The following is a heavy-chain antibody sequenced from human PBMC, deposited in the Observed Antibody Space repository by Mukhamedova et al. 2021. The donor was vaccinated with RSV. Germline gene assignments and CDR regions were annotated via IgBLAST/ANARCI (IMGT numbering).Heavy chain of an antibody. CDR2: ISSASSYM. J-gene: IGHJ3*01. V-gene: IGHV3-21*01. D-gene: IGHD3-22*01. CDR3: AREADDSSGYYGLLGAFDL. Sequence: GLEWVTSISSASSYMYYGDSVKGRFAISRDNAKNSPYLQLDSRRAEDTAVYYCAREADDSSGYYGLLGAFDLWGPGTMVTVSS.